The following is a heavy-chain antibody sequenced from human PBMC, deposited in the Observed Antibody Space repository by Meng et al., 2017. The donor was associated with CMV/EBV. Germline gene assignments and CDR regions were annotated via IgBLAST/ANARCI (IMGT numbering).Heavy chain of an antibody. CDR2: IYYSGST. CDR1: GGSISSGGYY. CDR3: ARDKGLAGYYYYYGMDV. J-gene: IGHJ6*02. V-gene: IGHV4-31*03. Sequence: LRLSCTVSGGSISSGGYYWSWIRQHPGKGLEWIGYIYYSGSTYYNPSLKSRVTISVDTSKNQFSLKLSSVTAADTAVYYCARDKGLAGYYYYYGMDVWGQGTTVTVSS. D-gene: IGHD3-3*02.